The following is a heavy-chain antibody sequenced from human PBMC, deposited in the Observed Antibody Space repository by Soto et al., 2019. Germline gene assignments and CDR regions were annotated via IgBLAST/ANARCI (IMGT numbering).Heavy chain of an antibody. J-gene: IGHJ4*02. V-gene: IGHV2-5*02. D-gene: IGHD2-21*01. CDR2: IYWDDDK. CDR1: GLSLSTSGVG. CDR3: ALEYCGGECFPGGY. Sequence: QITLKESGPTLVKPTQTLTLTCTLSGLSLSTSGVGVGWIRQPPGKALEWLALIYWDDDKRYSPSLKSRLTITKDTSKNQVFLTMTNVDPLDTATYYCALEYCGGECFPGGYWGQGTLVTVSS.